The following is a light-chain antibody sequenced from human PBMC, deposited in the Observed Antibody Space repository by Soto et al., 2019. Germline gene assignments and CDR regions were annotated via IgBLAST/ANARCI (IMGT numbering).Light chain of an antibody. J-gene: IGKJ5*01. CDR2: AAS. Sequence: DIQITQSPSSVSASVGDRVAITCRSSEDISTWLAWYQQKPGKAPKLLTYAASSLQSGVPSRFSGSGSGTDFTLTISSLQPEDFATYYCQHADSFPLITFGQGTRLEIK. V-gene: IGKV1-12*01. CDR1: EDISTW. CDR3: QHADSFPLIT.